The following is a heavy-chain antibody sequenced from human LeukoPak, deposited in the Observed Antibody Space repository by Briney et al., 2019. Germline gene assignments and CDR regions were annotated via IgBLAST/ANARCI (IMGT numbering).Heavy chain of an antibody. CDR1: GGSISSSSYY. D-gene: IGHD6-6*01. CDR2: INHSGST. V-gene: IGHV4-39*07. J-gene: IGHJ4*02. Sequence: PSETLSLTCTVSGGSISSSSYYWSWIRQPPGKGLEWIGEINHSGSTNYNPSLKSRVTISVDTSKNQFSLKLSSVTAADTAVYYCARRGRSSSLAFDYWGQGTLVTVSS. CDR3: ARRGRSSSLAFDY.